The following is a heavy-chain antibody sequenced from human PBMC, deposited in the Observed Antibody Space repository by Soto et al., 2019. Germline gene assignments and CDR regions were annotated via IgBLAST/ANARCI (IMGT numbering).Heavy chain of an antibody. CDR1: GFTFSNAW. V-gene: IGHV3-48*02. CDR3: ARDFWLIGAFDI. Sequence: GGSLRLSCAASGFTFSNAWMNWVRQAPGKGLEWVSYISSSSSTIYYADSVKGRFTISRDNAKNSLYLQMNSLRDEDTAVYYCARDFWLIGAFDIWGQGTMVTVSS. CDR2: ISSSSSTI. D-gene: IGHD3-3*01. J-gene: IGHJ3*02.